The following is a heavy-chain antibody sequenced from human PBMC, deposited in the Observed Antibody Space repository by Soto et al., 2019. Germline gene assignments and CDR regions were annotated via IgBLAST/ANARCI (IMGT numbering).Heavy chain of an antibody. Sequence: AGGSLRLSCAASGFTFSTYPMSWVLQAPGKGLEWVSGVSGSGISTYYADSVKGRFTISRDNSKNTVFLQMNSLRAEDTAVYYCAKPPVITASYYYYDMDVWGQGTTVTVSS. J-gene: IGHJ6*02. CDR2: VSGSGIST. CDR3: AKPPVITASYYYYDMDV. CDR1: GFTFSTYP. D-gene: IGHD4-4*01. V-gene: IGHV3-23*01.